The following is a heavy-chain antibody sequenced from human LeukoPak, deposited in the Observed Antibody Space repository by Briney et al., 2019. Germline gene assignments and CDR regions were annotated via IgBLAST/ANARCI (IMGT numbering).Heavy chain of an antibody. J-gene: IGHJ5*02. D-gene: IGHD4-11*01. CDR3: ARRGTDYCTPSSCHPNWFAP. CDR2: FDGSSSRT. CDR1: GFIFSDYY. Sequence: GGSLRLSCAAPGFIFSDYYMSWLRQAPGKGLEWLSYFDGSSSRTNYADSVKGRFTISRDNVKNSLYLQMTRLRAEDTAVYFCARRGTDYCTPSSCHPNWFAPWGQGTQVTVSS. V-gene: IGHV3-11*03.